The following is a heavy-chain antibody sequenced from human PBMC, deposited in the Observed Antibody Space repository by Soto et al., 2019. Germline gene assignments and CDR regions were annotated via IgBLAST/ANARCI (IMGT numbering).Heavy chain of an antibody. D-gene: IGHD5-12*01. V-gene: IGHV1-24*01. CDR1: GYTLTELS. CDR3: ATDIYSGYAQVAFDI. Sequence: ASVKVSCKVSGYTLTELSMHWVRQAPGKGLEWMGGFDPEDGETIYAQKFQGRVTMTEDTSTDTAYMELSSLRSEDTAVYYCATDIYSGYAQVAFDIWGQGTMVTVSS. J-gene: IGHJ3*02. CDR2: FDPEDGET.